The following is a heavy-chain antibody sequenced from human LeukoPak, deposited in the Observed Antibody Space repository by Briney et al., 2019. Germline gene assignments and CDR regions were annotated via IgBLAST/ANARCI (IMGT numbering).Heavy chain of an antibody. V-gene: IGHV3-30*02. CDR2: IRYDGSNK. J-gene: IGHJ6*02. CDR1: GFTFSSYG. D-gene: IGHD3-10*01. CDR3: AKGPIYYGSGSYKSYYYYGMDV. Sequence: SGGSLRLSCAASGFTFSSYGMHWVRQAPGKGLEWVEFIRYDGSNKYYADSVKGRFTISRDNSKNTLYLQMNSLRAEDTAVYYCAKGPIYYGSGSYKSYYYYGMDVWGQGTTVTVSS.